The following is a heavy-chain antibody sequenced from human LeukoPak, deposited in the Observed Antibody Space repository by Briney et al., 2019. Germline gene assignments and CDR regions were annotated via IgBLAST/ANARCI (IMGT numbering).Heavy chain of an antibody. D-gene: IGHD5-18*01. J-gene: IGHJ6*03. CDR3: AKCGGLGGYSYGSYYMDV. CDR1: GFTFSSCA. Sequence: GGSLRLSCAASGFTFSSCAMSWVRQAPGKGLEWVSAIGGSGGSTYYADSVKGRFTISRDNSKNTLYLQMNSLRAEDTAVYYCAKCGGLGGYSYGSYYMDVWGKGTTVTVSS. CDR2: IGGSGGST. V-gene: IGHV3-23*01.